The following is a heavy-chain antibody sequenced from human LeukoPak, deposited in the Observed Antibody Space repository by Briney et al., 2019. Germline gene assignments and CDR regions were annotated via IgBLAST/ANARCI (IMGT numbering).Heavy chain of an antibody. J-gene: IGHJ5*02. CDR2: IYHSGST. CDR1: GGSISSGGYS. Sequence: SQTLSLTCAVSGGSISSGGYSWSWIRQPPGKGLEWIGYIYHSGSTYYNPSLASRVTISVDRSKNQFSLRLTSVTAADTAVFYCARGGVGPTTNWFDPWGQGTLVTVSS. CDR3: ARGGVGPTTNWFDP. D-gene: IGHD1-26*01. V-gene: IGHV4-30-2*01.